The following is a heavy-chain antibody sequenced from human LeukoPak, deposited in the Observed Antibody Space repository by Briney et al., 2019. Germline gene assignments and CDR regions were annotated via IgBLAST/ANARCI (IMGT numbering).Heavy chain of an antibody. D-gene: IGHD2-15*01. J-gene: IGHJ6*03. V-gene: IGHV3-23*03. CDR2: IYSDVRT. Sequence: GGTLRLSRAASRFTFSTFAMNWVRQAPGQGLEWFSEIYSDVRTYYAASAKGRFTISRDNAKNSLFLQMNSLRAEDTAVYYSARVLRYCSGGNCYSGGLGYIGVWGKGTTVTISS. CDR1: RFTFSTFA. CDR3: ARVLRYCSGGNCYSGGLGYIGV.